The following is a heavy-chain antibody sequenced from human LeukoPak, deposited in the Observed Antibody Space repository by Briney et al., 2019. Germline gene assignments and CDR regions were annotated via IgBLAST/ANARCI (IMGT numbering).Heavy chain of an antibody. V-gene: IGHV3-23*01. D-gene: IGHD3-3*01. CDR3: AKDVLRFLEWLSLGDY. CDR1: GFTFSSYA. Sequence: PGGSLRLSCAASGFTFSSYAMSWVRQAPGKGLEWVSAISGSGGSTYYADSVKGRFTISRDNSKNTLYLQMNSLRAEDTAVYYCAKDVLRFLEWLSLGDYWGQGTLVTVSS. J-gene: IGHJ4*02. CDR2: ISGSGGST.